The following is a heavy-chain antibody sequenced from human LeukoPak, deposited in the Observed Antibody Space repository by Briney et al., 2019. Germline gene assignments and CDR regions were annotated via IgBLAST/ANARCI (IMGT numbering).Heavy chain of an antibody. CDR2: IYSGGST. Sequence: GGSLRLSCAASGFTVSSNYMSWVRQAPGEGLEWVSVIYSGGSTSYADSVKGRFTISRDNSKNTLYLQMNSLRAEDTAVYYCARDIGVGATTTFDSWGQGTLVTVSS. V-gene: IGHV3-66*01. CDR1: GFTVSSNY. J-gene: IGHJ4*02. CDR3: ARDIGVGATTTFDS. D-gene: IGHD1-26*01.